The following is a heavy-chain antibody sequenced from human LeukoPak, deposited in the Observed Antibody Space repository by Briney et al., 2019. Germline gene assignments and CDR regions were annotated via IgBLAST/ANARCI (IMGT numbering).Heavy chain of an antibody. J-gene: IGHJ4*02. D-gene: IGHD3-16*01. V-gene: IGHV4-39*07. CDR1: GGSISSSSYY. CDR3: ARDLAYDYVWGTYPMDDY. Sequence: SETLSLTCTVSGGSISSSSYYWGWIRQPPGKGLEWIGSIYYSGSTYYNPSLKSRVTISVDTSKNQFSLKLSSVTAADTAVYYCARDLAYDYVWGTYPMDDYWGQGTLVTVSS. CDR2: IYYSGST.